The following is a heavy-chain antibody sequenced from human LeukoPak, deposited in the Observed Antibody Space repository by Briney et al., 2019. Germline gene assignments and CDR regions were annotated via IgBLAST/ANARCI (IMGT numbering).Heavy chain of an antibody. CDR3: AKDQGYDFVTPFDY. D-gene: IGHD5-12*01. CDR1: ELTFSGSG. Sequence: GGSLRLSCTLSELTFSGSGMHWVRQAPGKGLEWVSAISGSGGSTYYADSVKGRFTISRDNSKNTLYLQMNSLRAEDTAVYYCAKDQGYDFVTPFDYWGQGTLVTVSS. V-gene: IGHV3-23*01. CDR2: ISGSGGST. J-gene: IGHJ4*02.